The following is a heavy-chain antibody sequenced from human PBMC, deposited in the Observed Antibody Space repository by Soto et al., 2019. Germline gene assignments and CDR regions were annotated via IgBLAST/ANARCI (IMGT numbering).Heavy chain of an antibody. CDR1: GGTFSSYA. D-gene: IGHD5-18*01. CDR2: IIPIFGTA. Sequence: SVKVSCKASGGTFSSYAISWVRQAPGQGLEWMGGIIPIFGTANYAQKFQGRVTITADESTSTAYMELSSLRSEDTAVYYCARLDTAMASGVTNFDYWGQGTLVTVSS. J-gene: IGHJ4*02. V-gene: IGHV1-69*13. CDR3: ARLDTAMASGVTNFDY.